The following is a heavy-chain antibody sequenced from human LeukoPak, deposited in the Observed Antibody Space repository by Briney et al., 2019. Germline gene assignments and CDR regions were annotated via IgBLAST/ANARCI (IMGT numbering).Heavy chain of an antibody. J-gene: IGHJ5*02. CDR3: ARHDSSGYYDNWFDP. CDR1: DGSISSYY. Sequence: SETLSLTCTVSDGSISSYYWSWIRQPAGKGLEWIGRIYTSGSTNYNPSLKSRVTMSVDTSKNQFSLKLSSVTAADTAVYYCARHDSSGYYDNWFDPWGQGTLVTVSS. CDR2: IYTSGST. V-gene: IGHV4-4*07. D-gene: IGHD3-22*01.